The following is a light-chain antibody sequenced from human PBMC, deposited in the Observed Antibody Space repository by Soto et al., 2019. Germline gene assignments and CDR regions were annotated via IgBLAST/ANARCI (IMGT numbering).Light chain of an antibody. CDR2: GAS. V-gene: IGKV3-20*01. Sequence: EIVLTQSPGTLSLSPGERATLSCRASQSVSSSFLAWYQQKPGQAPRLLIYGASSRAPGIPDRFSGSGSGTDFTLTISRLEPEAFAVYYCQQYGTSPWTFGQGTKVEIK. J-gene: IGKJ1*01. CDR3: QQYGTSPWT. CDR1: QSVSSSF.